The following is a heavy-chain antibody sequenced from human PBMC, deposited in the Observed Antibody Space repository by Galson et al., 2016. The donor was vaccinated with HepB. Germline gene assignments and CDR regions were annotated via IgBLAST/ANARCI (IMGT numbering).Heavy chain of an antibody. CDR1: GFTFSSYG. D-gene: IGHD3-9*01. V-gene: IGHV3-30*18. CDR3: AKNDILTGYSAFDY. Sequence: SLRLSCAASGFTFSSYGMNWVRQAPGKGLEWVAVISYDGSKKYYADSAKGRFTISRDNSENTLYLQMNSLRAEDTAVYYCAKNDILTGYSAFDYWGQGTLVTVSS. CDR2: ISYDGSKK. J-gene: IGHJ4*02.